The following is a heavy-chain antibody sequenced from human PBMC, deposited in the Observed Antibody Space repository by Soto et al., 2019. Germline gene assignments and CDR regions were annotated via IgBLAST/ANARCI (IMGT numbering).Heavy chain of an antibody. D-gene: IGHD2-15*01. Sequence: QVQLVQSGAEVKKPGSSVKVSCKASGGTFSSYAISWVRQAPGQGLEWMGGIIPIFGTANYAQKFQGRVTITADESTSTAYMELSSLRSEDTAVYYCARAEGRPYCSGGSCYFDYWGQGTLVTVSS. CDR2: IIPIFGTA. CDR3: ARAEGRPYCSGGSCYFDY. CDR1: GGTFSSYA. V-gene: IGHV1-69*01. J-gene: IGHJ4*02.